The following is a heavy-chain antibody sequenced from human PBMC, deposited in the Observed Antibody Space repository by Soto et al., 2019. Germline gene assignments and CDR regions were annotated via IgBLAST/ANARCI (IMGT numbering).Heavy chain of an antibody. Sequence: QVQLVESGGGVVQPRRSLTVSCAASGISISTYAMHWVRQAPGKGLEWVAVISQDGSVKYYADSVKGRFTISRDNPKNTLFLQMNSLGADDTAVYYCVGRQQNYYYYGMDVWGQGTTVTVSS. CDR3: VGRQQNYYYYGMDV. CDR2: ISQDGSVK. J-gene: IGHJ6*02. CDR1: GISISTYA. V-gene: IGHV3-30*03. D-gene: IGHD6-13*01.